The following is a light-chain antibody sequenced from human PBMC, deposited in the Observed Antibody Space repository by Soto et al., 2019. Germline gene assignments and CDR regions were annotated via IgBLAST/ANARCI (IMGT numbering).Light chain of an antibody. CDR2: SNN. CDR3: VAWDDSLNGYVV. J-gene: IGLJ2*01. V-gene: IGLV1-44*01. CDR1: SSNFGSNT. Sequence: VLAQPPSASWTPGQRVPISCSGNSSNFGSNTVNWYQQLPGTAPKLVIYSNNQRPSGVPDRFSGSKSGTSASLAISGLQSEDEADYYCVAWDDSLNGYVVFGGGTKVTVL.